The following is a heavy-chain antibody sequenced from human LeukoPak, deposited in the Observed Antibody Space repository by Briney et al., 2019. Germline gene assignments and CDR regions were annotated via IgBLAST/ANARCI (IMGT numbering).Heavy chain of an antibody. Sequence: GGSLRLSCAASGFTFSSYAMNWVRQAPGKGLEWVSAISGSGGSTYYADSVKGRFTISRDNAKNSLYLQMNSLRAEDTAVYYCATYSSSDARELQYWGQGTLVTVSS. CDR2: ISGSGGST. CDR3: ATYSSSDARELQY. V-gene: IGHV3-23*01. D-gene: IGHD2-2*01. J-gene: IGHJ1*01. CDR1: GFTFSSYA.